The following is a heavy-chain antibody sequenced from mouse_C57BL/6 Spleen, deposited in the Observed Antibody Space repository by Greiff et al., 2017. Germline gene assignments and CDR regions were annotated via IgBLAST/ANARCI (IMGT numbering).Heavy chain of an antibody. CDR3: AGVTAVVAHYAMDY. CDR2: ISSGSSTI. CDR1: GFTFSDYG. D-gene: IGHD1-1*01. Sequence: EVKVVESGGGLVKPGGSLKLSCAASGFTFSDYGMHWVRQAPEKGLEWVAYISSGSSTIYYADTVKGRFTISRDNAKFTLFLHITSLKSEDTTMYYCAGVTAVVAHYAMDYWGQGTSVTVSS. J-gene: IGHJ4*01. V-gene: IGHV5-17*01.